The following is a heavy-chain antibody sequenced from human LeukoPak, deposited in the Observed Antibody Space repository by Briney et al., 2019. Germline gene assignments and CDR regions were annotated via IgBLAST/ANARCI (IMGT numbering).Heavy chain of an antibody. CDR3: ARDLRQSGMDV. CDR2: ISSSGSTI. CDR1: GFTFSSYS. J-gene: IGHJ6*02. D-gene: IGHD6-25*01. Sequence: RSGGSLRLSCAASGFTFSSYSMNWVRQAPGKGLEWVSYISSSGSTIYYADSVKGRFTISRDNAKNSLYLQMNSLRAEDTAVYYCARDLRQSGMDVWGQGTTVTVSS. V-gene: IGHV3-48*04.